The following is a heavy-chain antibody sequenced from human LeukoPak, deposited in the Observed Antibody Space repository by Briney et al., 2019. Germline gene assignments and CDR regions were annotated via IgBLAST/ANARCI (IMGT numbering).Heavy chain of an antibody. CDR2: IKQDGSEK. Sequence: GGSLRLSCAASGFTFSSYWMSWVRQAPGKGLEWVANIKQDGSEKYYVDSVKGRLTISRDNAKNSLYLQMNSLRAEDTAMYYCARDEAYYYGSGSYYAEIDAFDIWGQGTMVTVSS. D-gene: IGHD3-10*01. CDR1: GFTFSSYW. J-gene: IGHJ3*02. CDR3: ARDEAYYYGSGSYYAEIDAFDI. V-gene: IGHV3-7*04.